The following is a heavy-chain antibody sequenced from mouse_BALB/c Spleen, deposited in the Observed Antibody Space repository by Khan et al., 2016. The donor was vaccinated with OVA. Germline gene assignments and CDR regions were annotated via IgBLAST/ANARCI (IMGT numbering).Heavy chain of an antibody. CDR2: ISDVGSYI. CDR3: IRGFYGDPFAY. Sequence: EVQLQESGGGLVKPGGSLKLSCEASGFTFSDYYMYWVRQTPEKRLEWVATISDVGSYIYYLDIVRGRFIISRDTAKNNMYLQMNSLKSEDTAMYCGIRGFYGDPFAYWGHGTLVTVSA. CDR1: GFTFSDYY. D-gene: IGHD2-13*01. J-gene: IGHJ3*01. V-gene: IGHV5-4*02.